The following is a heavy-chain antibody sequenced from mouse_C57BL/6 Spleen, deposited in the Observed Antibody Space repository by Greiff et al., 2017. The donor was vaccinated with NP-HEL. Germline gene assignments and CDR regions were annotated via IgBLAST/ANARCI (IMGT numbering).Heavy chain of an antibody. CDR3: TAGVY. CDR2: IRLKSDNYAT. V-gene: IGHV6-3*01. CDR1: GFTFSNYW. Sequence: EVMLVESGGGLVQPGGSMKLSCVASGFTFSNYWMNWVRQSPEKGLEWVAQIRLKSDNYATHYAESVKGRFTISIDDSKSSVYLQMNNLRAEDTGIYYCTAGVYWGQGTTLTVSS. J-gene: IGHJ2*01.